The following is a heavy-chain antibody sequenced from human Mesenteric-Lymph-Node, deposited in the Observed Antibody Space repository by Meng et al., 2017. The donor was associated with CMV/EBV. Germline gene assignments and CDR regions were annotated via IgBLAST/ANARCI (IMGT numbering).Heavy chain of an antibody. D-gene: IGHD6-6*01. V-gene: IGHV3-23*01. Sequence: GESLKISCAASGFTFSSYSMNWVRQAPGKGLEWVSGISGSSVSTYFADSVKGRFTISRDNSKNTLYLQMNSLRAEDTAVYYCAKNAKLSSGYFDYWGQGTLVTVSS. CDR3: AKNAKLSSGYFDY. J-gene: IGHJ4*02. CDR1: GFTFSSYS. CDR2: ISGSSVST.